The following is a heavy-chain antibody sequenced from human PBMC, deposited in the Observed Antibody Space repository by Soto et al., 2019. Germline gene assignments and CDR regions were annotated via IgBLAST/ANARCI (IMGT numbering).Heavy chain of an antibody. CDR3: AKSSGYDFFYYGMDI. J-gene: IGHJ6*02. V-gene: IGHV4-4*07. CDR1: GGSLNSSY. Sequence: PSETRSLTCTISGGSLNSSYWSWIRQAPGKGLEWIGRIYARGVTNYNPSLKSRVTMSGDPSRNQFSLRLTSVTVADTAGYYCAKSSGYDFFYYGMDIWGRGTTVPVYS. CDR2: IYARGVT. D-gene: IGHD5-18*01.